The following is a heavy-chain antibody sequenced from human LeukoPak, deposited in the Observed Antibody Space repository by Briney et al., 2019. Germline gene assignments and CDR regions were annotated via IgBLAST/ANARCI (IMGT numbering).Heavy chain of an antibody. CDR3: ASYDSRATGFDF. J-gene: IGHJ4*02. CDR1: GASISSNNYY. Sequence: SETLSLTCTVSGASISSNNYYWAWFRQPPGMGLEWVGSIHYSGITYYNSSLKSRVAVSPHTSNNQFSLKLSSVTAADTAVYFCASYDSRATGFDFWGQGTLVTVSS. D-gene: IGHD3-22*01. V-gene: IGHV4-39*01. CDR2: IHYSGIT.